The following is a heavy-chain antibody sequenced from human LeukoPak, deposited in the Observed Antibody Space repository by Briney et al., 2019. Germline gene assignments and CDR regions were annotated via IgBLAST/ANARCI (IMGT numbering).Heavy chain of an antibody. Sequence: PGGSLRLSCAASGFTFSSYEMNWVRQAPGKGLEWVSYISSSGSTIYYADSVKGRLTISRDDAKNSLYLQMNSLRAEDTAVYYCARGFPTYFDYWDQGTLVTVSS. CDR3: ARGFPTYFDY. J-gene: IGHJ4*02. V-gene: IGHV3-48*03. CDR2: ISSSGSTI. CDR1: GFTFSSYE.